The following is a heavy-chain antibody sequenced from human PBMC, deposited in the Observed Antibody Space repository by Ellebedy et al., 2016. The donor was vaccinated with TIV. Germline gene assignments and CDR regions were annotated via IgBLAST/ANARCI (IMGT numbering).Heavy chain of an antibody. J-gene: IGHJ5*02. CDR3: ARHVFGVGDYGGNWFDP. CDR2: IYYSGRT. CDR1: GGSISSSSYF. Sequence: MPSETLSLTCIVSGGSISSSSYFWGWIRQPPGKGLEWIGSIYYSGRTYCNPSLKSRVTVSVDTSKNQFSLKLSSVTAADTAVYYCARHVFGVGDYGGNWFDPWGQGTLVTVSS. V-gene: IGHV4-39*01. D-gene: IGHD4-23*01.